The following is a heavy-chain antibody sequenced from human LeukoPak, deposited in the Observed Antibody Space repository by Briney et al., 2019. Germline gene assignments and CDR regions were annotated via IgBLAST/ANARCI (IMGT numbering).Heavy chain of an antibody. Sequence: GGSLRLSCAASRFTFSSYWMSWVRQAPGKGLEWVANIKQDGSEKYYVDSVKGRFTISRDNAKNSLYLQMNSLRAEDTAVYYCAREASYCSGGSCYFTYFQHWGQGTLVTVSS. V-gene: IGHV3-7*01. D-gene: IGHD2-15*01. CDR1: RFTFSSYW. CDR3: AREASYCSGGSCYFTYFQH. J-gene: IGHJ1*01. CDR2: IKQDGSEK.